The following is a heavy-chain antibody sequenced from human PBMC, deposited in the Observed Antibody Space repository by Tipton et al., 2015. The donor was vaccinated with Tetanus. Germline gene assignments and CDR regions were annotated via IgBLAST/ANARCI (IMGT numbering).Heavy chain of an antibody. CDR3: VRVTGSSSGRGDY. CDR1: GFTFSNYW. D-gene: IGHD6-19*01. V-gene: IGHV3-74*01. J-gene: IGHJ4*02. CDR2: INSDGSDT. Sequence: AASGFTFSNYWMHWVRQVPGRGLVWVSRINSDGSDTTYADYVKGRFTISRDNAKNTLYLQMNNLRPEDTAVYYCVRVTGSSSGRGDYWGQGTLVTVSS.